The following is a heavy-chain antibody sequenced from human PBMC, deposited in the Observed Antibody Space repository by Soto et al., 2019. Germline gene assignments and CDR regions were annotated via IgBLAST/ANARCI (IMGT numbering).Heavy chain of an antibody. CDR2: ISGSGGST. CDR3: AKGPTYYDILTGYPTFYYGMDV. J-gene: IGHJ6*02. V-gene: IGHV3-23*01. Sequence: GGSLRLSCAASGFTFSSYGMHWVRQAPGKGLEWVSAISGSGGSTYYADSVKGRFTISRDNSKNTLYLQMNSLRAEDTAVYYCAKGPTYYDILTGYPTFYYGMDVWGQGTTVNVSS. CDR1: GFTFSSYG. D-gene: IGHD3-9*01.